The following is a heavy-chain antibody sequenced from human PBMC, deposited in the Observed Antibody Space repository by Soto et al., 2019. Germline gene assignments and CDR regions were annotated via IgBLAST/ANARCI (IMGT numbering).Heavy chain of an antibody. Sequence: GGSLRLSCAASGFTFSNYAMSWVRRAPGTGLEWVSTISGGGDGTYYSDSVKGRFTISRDNSKNTLYLQINSLRADDTAVFHCARGGYSRGWSFDYWGQGTLVTVSS. CDR2: ISGGGDGT. D-gene: IGHD6-19*01. CDR3: ARGGYSRGWSFDY. V-gene: IGHV3-23*01. CDR1: GFTFSNYA. J-gene: IGHJ4*02.